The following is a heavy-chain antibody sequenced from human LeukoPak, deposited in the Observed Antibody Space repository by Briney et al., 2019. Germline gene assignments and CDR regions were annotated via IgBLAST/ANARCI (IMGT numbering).Heavy chain of an antibody. Sequence: GGSLRLSCAASGFTFDDYGMSWVRQAPGKGLEWVSGINWNGGSTGYADSVKGRFTISRDNAKNSLYLQMNSLRAEDTALYYCARDMNYYGSGSYKVSDYRGQGTLVTVSS. D-gene: IGHD3-10*01. CDR1: GFTFDDYG. J-gene: IGHJ4*02. V-gene: IGHV3-20*04. CDR2: INWNGGST. CDR3: ARDMNYYGSGSYKVSDY.